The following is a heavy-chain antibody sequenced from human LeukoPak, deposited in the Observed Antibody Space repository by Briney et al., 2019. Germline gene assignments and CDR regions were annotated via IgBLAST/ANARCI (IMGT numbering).Heavy chain of an antibody. CDR2: ISHSGGAE. CDR1: GFRFSTYS. V-gene: IGHV3-48*01. D-gene: IGHD3-10*02. J-gene: IGHJ4*02. Sequence: GGSLRLSCAASGFRFSTYSMNWVRQAPGKGLEWISYISHSGGAEHYTDSVKGRFTISGDNAKNALYLQMNSLRAEDTAVYFCARDYVFAFDYWSQGTLVTVSS. CDR3: ARDYVFAFDY.